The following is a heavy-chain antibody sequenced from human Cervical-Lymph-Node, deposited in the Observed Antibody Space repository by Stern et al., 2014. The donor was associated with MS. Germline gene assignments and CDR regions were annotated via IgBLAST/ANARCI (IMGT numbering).Heavy chain of an antibody. V-gene: IGHV1-2*02. Sequence: QVQLVQSGAEVKKPGASVKVSCKASGYTFTGYYIHWVRQAPGQGPEWMGWINSKSGVTNHAQSLQGRVTMTRDTSISTAYMELSGLRPDDPAVYYCARDLIGDGDLSLDNWGQGTLVTVSS. J-gene: IGHJ4*02. D-gene: IGHD3-10*01. CDR2: INSKSGVT. CDR3: ARDLIGDGDLSLDN. CDR1: GYTFTGYY.